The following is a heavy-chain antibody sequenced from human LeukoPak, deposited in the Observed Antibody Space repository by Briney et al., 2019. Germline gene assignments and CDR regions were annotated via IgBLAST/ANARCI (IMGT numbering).Heavy chain of an antibody. D-gene: IGHD2-15*01. CDR3: ARGQGRTFDY. J-gene: IGHJ4*02. CDR1: GGSFSGYY. CDR2: INHSGST. V-gene: IGHV4-34*01. Sequence: SETLSLTCAVYGGSFSGYYWSWIRQPPGKGLEWIGEINHSGSTNYNPSLKSRVTISVGTSKNQFSLKLSSVTAADTAVYYCARGQGRTFDYWGQGTLVTVSS.